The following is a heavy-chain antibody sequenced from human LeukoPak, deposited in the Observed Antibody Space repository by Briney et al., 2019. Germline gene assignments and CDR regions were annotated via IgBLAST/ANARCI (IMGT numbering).Heavy chain of an antibody. Sequence: PGGSLRLSCAASGFTFSSYAMSWVRQAPGKGLEWVSVISGSGGSTYYADSVKGRFTISRDNSKNTLYLQVNSLRAEDTAVYFCAKAPDYGGNSCWFDPWGQGTLVTVSS. CDR3: AKAPDYGGNSCWFDP. V-gene: IGHV3-23*01. CDR2: ISGSGGST. CDR1: GFTFSSYA. D-gene: IGHD4-23*01. J-gene: IGHJ5*02.